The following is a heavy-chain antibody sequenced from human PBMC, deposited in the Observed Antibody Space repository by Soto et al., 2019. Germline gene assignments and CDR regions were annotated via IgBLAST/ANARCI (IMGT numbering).Heavy chain of an antibody. V-gene: IGHV3-74*01. CDR1: GLTFSSYW. Sequence: PVGSLRLSCAASGLTFSSYWMHWVRQAPGKGLVWVSRINSDGSSTSYADSVKGRFTISRDNAKNTLYLQMNSLRAEDTAVYYCARDDQDIAVVPPPTRYYYYLDVWGKGTTVTVSS. D-gene: IGHD2-2*01. J-gene: IGHJ6*03. CDR2: INSDGSST. CDR3: ARDDQDIAVVPPPTRYYYYLDV.